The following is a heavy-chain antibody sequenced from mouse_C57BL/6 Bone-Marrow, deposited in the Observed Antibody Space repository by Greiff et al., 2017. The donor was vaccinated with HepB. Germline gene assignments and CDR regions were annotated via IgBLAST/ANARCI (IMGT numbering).Heavy chain of an antibody. CDR2: ISYSGST. CDR3: ASEGRLWPHYYAMNY. V-gene: IGHV3-8*01. Sequence: EVKVVESGPGLAKPSQTLSLTCSVTGYSITSDYWNWIRKFPGNKLEYMGYISYSGSTYYKPSLKSRISITRNTSKNQYYLQLNAVTTQDTATYYCASEGRLWPHYYAMNYWGQGTSVTVSS. J-gene: IGHJ4*01. D-gene: IGHD1-1*02. CDR1: GYSITSDY.